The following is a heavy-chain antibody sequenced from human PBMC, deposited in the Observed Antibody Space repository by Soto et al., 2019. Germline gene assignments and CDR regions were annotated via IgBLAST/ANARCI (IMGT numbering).Heavy chain of an antibody. J-gene: IGHJ4*02. V-gene: IGHV3-30-3*01. D-gene: IGHD2-21*02. CDR1: GFTFSSYA. Sequence: GGSLRLSCAASGFTFSSYAMHWVRQAPGKGLEWVAVISYDGSNKYYADSVKGRFTISRDNSKNTLYLQMNSLRAEDTAVYYCARGGLTDYFDYWGQGTLVTVSS. CDR3: ARGGLTDYFDY. CDR2: ISYDGSNK.